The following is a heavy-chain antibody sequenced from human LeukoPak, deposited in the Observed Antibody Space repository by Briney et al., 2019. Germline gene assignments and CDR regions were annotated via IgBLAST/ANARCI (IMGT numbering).Heavy chain of an antibody. J-gene: IGHJ6*02. Sequence: GRSLRLSCVASGFTFSTYTMHWVRQAPGKGLEWVALISYDGSNQYSADSVKGRFTLSRDNSKNTLYLQMNSLRAEDTAVYYCARAINGYKYYYYGMDVWGQGTTVTVSS. V-gene: IGHV3-30-3*01. CDR3: ARAINGYKYYYYGMDV. CDR2: ISYDGSNQ. D-gene: IGHD2-8*01. CDR1: GFTFSTYT.